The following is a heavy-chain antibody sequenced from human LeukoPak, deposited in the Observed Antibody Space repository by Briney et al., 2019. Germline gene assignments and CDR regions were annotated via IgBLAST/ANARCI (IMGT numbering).Heavy chain of an antibody. J-gene: IGHJ3*02. D-gene: IGHD3-22*01. CDR3: AKDDAIVAVEGAFDI. CDR1: GFTFSSYG. CDR2: IWYDGSNK. Sequence: GGSLRLSCAASGFTFSSYGMHWVRQAPGKGLEWVAVIWYDGSNKYYADSVKGRFTISRDNSKNTLYLQINSLRAEDTAVYYCAKDDAIVAVEGAFDIWGQGTMVTVSS. V-gene: IGHV3-33*06.